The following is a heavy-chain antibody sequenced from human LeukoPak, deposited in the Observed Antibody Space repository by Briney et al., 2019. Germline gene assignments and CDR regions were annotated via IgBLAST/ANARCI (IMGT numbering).Heavy chain of an antibody. CDR1: GFTFSAFW. CDR2: IKPDGSDS. Sequence: GGSLRLSCAASGFTFSAFWMSWVRQGPGKGLEWVASIKPDGSDSHHVDSVMGRFTISRDNAKNLLYLQMNSLSAEDTAVYYCARLFGGVTTFDYWGQGALVTASS. V-gene: IGHV3-7*01. J-gene: IGHJ4*02. D-gene: IGHD4-17*01. CDR3: ARLFGGVTTFDY.